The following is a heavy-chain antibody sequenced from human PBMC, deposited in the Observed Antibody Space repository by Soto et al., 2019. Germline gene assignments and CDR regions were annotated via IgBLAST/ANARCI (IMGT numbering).Heavy chain of an antibody. CDR1: GFTFSSYG. V-gene: IGHV3-33*01. J-gene: IGHJ6*02. Sequence: PGGSLRLSCAASGFTFSSYGMHWVRQAPGKGLEWVAVIWYDGSNKYYADSVKGRFTISRDNSKNTLYLQMNSLRAEDTAVYYCARDHCTNGVCYLGFYYYYGMDVWGQGTTVTVSS. CDR3: ARDHCTNGVCYLGFYYYYGMDV. CDR2: IWYDGSNK. D-gene: IGHD2-8*01.